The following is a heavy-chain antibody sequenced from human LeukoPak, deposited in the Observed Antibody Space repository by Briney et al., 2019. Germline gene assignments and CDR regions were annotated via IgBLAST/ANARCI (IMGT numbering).Heavy chain of an antibody. CDR2: INSDGSTT. Sequence: GGSLRLSCAASGFTLSGFGMNWVRQAPGKGLVWVSRINSDGSTTNYADSVKGRFIISRDNVKNTLYLQMNSLTADDTAVYYCAPNWFAPWGQGTLVTVSS. J-gene: IGHJ5*02. CDR3: APNWFAP. CDR1: GFTLSGFG. V-gene: IGHV3-74*01.